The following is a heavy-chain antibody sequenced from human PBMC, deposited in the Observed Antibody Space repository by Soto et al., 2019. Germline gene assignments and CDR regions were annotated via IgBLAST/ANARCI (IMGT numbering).Heavy chain of an antibody. CDR3: TKVSPQWLVHDY. Sequence: PGGSLRLSCAACGFTVSGDYVSWVRQAPGKGLECVSVIHFGGNTYYADSVKGRFTVSRDNSKNTLYLQMNSLRVEDTAIYFCTKVSPQWLVHDYWGQGTLVTVSS. J-gene: IGHJ4*02. CDR1: GFTVSGDY. V-gene: IGHV3-53*01. CDR2: IHFGGNT. D-gene: IGHD6-19*01.